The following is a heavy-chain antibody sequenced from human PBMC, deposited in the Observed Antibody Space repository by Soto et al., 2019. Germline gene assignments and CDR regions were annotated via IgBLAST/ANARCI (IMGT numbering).Heavy chain of an antibody. CDR3: ARVHRYNWNDEGWFDP. Sequence: QVQLVQSGAEVKKPGASVKVSCKASGYMFSTYDINWVRQAPGQGLEWMGWLNANSGNTGYAQKFQGRVTMTRNTSINPAYMELSSLGSDDTAVYYCARVHRYNWNDEGWFDPWGQGTLVTVSS. J-gene: IGHJ5*02. D-gene: IGHD1-20*01. CDR2: LNANSGNT. CDR1: GYMFSTYD. V-gene: IGHV1-8*01.